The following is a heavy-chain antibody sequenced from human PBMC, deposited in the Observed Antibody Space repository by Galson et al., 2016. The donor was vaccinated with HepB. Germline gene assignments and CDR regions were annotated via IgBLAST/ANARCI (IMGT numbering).Heavy chain of an antibody. J-gene: IGHJ5*02. Sequence: SLRLSCAASGLTVSSNYMSWVRRAPGKGLEWVSVIYSGGGTYYADSVQGRFTISRDNSKNTVFLEMNSLRAEDTAVYYCGTESYLKGHSIVVAAPSQTWGRGTLVTVSS. D-gene: IGHD2-15*01. CDR2: IYSGGGT. V-gene: IGHV3-53*01. CDR3: GTESYLKGHSIVVAAPSQT. CDR1: GLTVSSNY.